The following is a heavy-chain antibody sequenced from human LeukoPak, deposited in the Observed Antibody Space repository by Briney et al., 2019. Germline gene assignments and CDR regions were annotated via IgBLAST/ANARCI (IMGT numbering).Heavy chain of an antibody. J-gene: IGHJ4*02. CDR1: GGSFSGYY. V-gene: IGHV4-34*01. Sequence: PSETLSLTCAVYGGSFSGYYWSWIRQPPGKGLEWIGEINHSGSTNYNPSLKSRVTISVDTSKNQFSLKLSSVTAADTAVYYCARSSSSASQAFDYWGQGTLVTVSS. CDR2: INHSGST. CDR3: ARSSSSASQAFDY. D-gene: IGHD6-6*01.